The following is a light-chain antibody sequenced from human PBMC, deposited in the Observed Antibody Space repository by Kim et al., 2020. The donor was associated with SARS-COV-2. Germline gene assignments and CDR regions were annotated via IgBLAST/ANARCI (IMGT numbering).Light chain of an antibody. V-gene: IGLV2-8*01. Sequence: QSALTQPPSASGSPGQSVTISCTGTSSDVGGYNYVSWYQQHPGKAPKLMIYEVSKRPSGVHDRFSGSKSGNTASLTVSGLQAEDEADYYCSSYAGSNTHYVFGTGTKVTVL. CDR1: SSDVGGYNY. CDR3: SSYAGSNTHYV. CDR2: EVS. J-gene: IGLJ1*01.